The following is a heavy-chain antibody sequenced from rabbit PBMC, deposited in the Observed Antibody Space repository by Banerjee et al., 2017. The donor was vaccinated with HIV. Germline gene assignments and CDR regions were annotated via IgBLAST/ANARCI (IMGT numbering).Heavy chain of an antibody. CDR1: GFDFSSYY. CDR2: IDPVFGST. Sequence: QLKESGGGLVQPGGSLKLSCKASGFDFSSYYMSWVRQAPGKGLEWIGYIDPVFGSTDYASWVNGRFTISSHNAQNTLYLQLNSLTAADTATYFCARDRYSYDDYGKFDLWGPGTLVTVS. CDR3: ARDRYSYDDYGKFDL. V-gene: IGHV1S7*01. D-gene: IGHD2-1*01. J-gene: IGHJ4*01.